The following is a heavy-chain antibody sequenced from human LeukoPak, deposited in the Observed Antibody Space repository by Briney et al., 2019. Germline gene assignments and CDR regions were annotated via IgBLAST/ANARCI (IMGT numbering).Heavy chain of an antibody. CDR2: IYYSGST. J-gene: IGHJ4*02. D-gene: IGHD6-13*01. CDR1: GGSISSSSYY. V-gene: IGHV4-39*01. Sequence: SETLFLTCTVSGGSISSSSYYWGWIRQPPGKGLEWIGSIYYSGSTYYNPSLKSRVTISVDTSKHQFSLKLSSVTAADTAVYYCARHDGIAAPHDYWGQGTLVTVSS. CDR3: ARHDGIAAPHDY.